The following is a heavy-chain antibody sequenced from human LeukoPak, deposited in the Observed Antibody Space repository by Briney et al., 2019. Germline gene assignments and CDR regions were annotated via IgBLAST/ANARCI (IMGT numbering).Heavy chain of an antibody. V-gene: IGHV1-8*01. CDR1: GYTFTSYD. Sequence: ASVKVSCKASGYTFTSYDINWVRQATGQGLEWMGWMNPNSGNTGYAQKFQGRVTMTTDTSTSTAYMELRSLRSDDTAVYYCARCVQLWIHWYFDLWGRGTLVTVSS. D-gene: IGHD5-18*01. CDR2: MNPNSGNT. CDR3: ARCVQLWIHWYFDL. J-gene: IGHJ2*01.